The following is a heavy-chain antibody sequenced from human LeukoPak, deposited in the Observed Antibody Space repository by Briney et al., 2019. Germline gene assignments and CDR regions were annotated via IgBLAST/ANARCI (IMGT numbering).Heavy chain of an antibody. D-gene: IGHD3-10*01. J-gene: IGHJ5*02. CDR2: VDPEDGET. CDR1: GYTFTDYY. V-gene: IGHV1-69-2*01. Sequence: ASVKVSCKVSGYTFTDYYMHWVQQAPGKGLEWMGLVDPEDGETIYAEKFQGRVTITADTSTDTDYMELSSLRSEDTAVDYCATDLTMVRGVTNWFDPWGQGTLVTVSS. CDR3: ATDLTMVRGVTNWFDP.